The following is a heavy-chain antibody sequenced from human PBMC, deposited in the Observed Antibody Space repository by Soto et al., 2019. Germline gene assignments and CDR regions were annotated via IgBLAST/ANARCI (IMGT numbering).Heavy chain of an antibody. J-gene: IGHJ6*02. CDR3: AKDMRSRVEYSSSSTVANYDGMDV. CDR1: GFIFSSYG. D-gene: IGHD6-6*01. CDR2: ISYDGNNK. V-gene: IGHV3-30*18. Sequence: QVQLVESGGGVVQPGRSLRLSCAASGFIFSSYGIHWVRQAPGKGLEWVTVISYDGNNKYYVDSVKGRFTISRENSKNTLSLHMNSLRAKDTAGYFCAKDMRSRVEYSSSSTVANYDGMDVWGQGTTVTVSS.